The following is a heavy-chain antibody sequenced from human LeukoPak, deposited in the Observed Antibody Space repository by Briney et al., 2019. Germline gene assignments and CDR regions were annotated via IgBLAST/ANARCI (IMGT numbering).Heavy chain of an antibody. D-gene: IGHD6-19*01. J-gene: IGHJ5*02. CDR2: IYYSGST. CDR1: GGSISSSSYY. V-gene: IGHV4-39*07. Sequence: SETLSLTCTVSGGSISSSSYYWGWIRQPPGKGLEWIGSIYYSGSTYYNPSLKSRVTISVDTSKNQFSLKLSPVTAADTAVYYCARDSVAVNWFDPWGQGTLVTVSS. CDR3: ARDSVAVNWFDP.